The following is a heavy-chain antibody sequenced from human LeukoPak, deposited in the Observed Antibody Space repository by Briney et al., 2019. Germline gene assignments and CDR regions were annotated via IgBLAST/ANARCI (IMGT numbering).Heavy chain of an antibody. D-gene: IGHD3-16*02. CDR2: ISGSGGTT. V-gene: IGHV3-23*01. Sequence: GGSLRPSCAVSGFTFSTYAMSWVRQAPGKGLEWVSIISGSGGTTYYADSVQGRFTISRDNSKNTLYLQMNSLRAEDTAVYYCAKQFIVDRNWFDPWGQGTLVTVSS. CDR1: GFTFSTYA. J-gene: IGHJ5*02. CDR3: AKQFIVDRNWFDP.